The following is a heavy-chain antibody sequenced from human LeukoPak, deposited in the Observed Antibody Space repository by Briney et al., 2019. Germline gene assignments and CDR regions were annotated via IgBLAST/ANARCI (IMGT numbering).Heavy chain of an antibody. CDR2: ISAYNGNT. CDR1: GYTFTSYG. Sequence: GASVKVSCKASGYTFTSYGISWVRQAPGQGLEWMGWISAYNGNTNYAQKLQGRVTMTTDTSTSTAYMELRSLRSDDTAVYYCARDGGDIVVGNNFDYWGQGTLVTVSS. J-gene: IGHJ4*02. D-gene: IGHD2-2*01. V-gene: IGHV1-18*01. CDR3: ARDGGDIVVGNNFDY.